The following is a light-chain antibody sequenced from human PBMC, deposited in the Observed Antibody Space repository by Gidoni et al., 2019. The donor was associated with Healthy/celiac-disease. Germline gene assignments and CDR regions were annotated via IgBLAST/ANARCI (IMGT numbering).Light chain of an antibody. J-gene: IGLJ3*02. CDR1: SSDVGSYNL. CDR3: CSYAGSSTWV. V-gene: IGLV2-23*02. CDR2: EVS. Sequence: SALPHPASVSGSPGQSITISCTGTSSDVGSYNLVSWYQQHPGKAPKLMIYEVSKRPSGVSNRFSGSKSGNTASLTISGLQAEDEADYYCCSYAGSSTWVFGGGTKLTVL.